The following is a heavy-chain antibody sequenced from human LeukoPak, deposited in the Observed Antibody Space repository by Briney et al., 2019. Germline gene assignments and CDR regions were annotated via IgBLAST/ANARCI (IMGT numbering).Heavy chain of an antibody. Sequence: GGSLRLSCAASGFTFSSYGMSWVRQAPGKGLEWVSAISGSGGSTYYADSVKGRFTISRDNSKNTLYLQMNSLRAEDTAVYYCAKSGRIKIAAAAYRYYYYYMDVWGKGTTVTVSS. CDR2: ISGSGGST. V-gene: IGHV3-23*01. J-gene: IGHJ6*03. CDR3: AKSGRIKIAAAAYRYYYYYMDV. CDR1: GFTFSSYG. D-gene: IGHD6-13*01.